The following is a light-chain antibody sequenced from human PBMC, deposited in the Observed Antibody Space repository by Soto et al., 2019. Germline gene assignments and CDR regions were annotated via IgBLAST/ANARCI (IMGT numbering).Light chain of an antibody. J-gene: IGKJ2*01. Sequence: DLQMTQSPSSLSASVGDRVTITCQASQDISNYLNWYQQKQGKAPKLLIYDASNLETGVPSRFSGSGSVTDFTFTISSLQPEDIATYYCQQYNNLYTFGQGTKLEIK. CDR3: QQYNNLYT. CDR2: DAS. V-gene: IGKV1-33*01. CDR1: QDISNY.